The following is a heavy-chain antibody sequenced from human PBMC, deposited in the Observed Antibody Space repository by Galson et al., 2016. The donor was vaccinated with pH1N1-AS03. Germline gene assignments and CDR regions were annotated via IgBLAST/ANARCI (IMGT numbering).Heavy chain of an antibody. CDR1: GFTFSSHG. Sequence: SLRLSCAASGFTFSSHGMHWVRQTPGKGLEWVAVIWHDGSEKYYADSVKGRFTISRDNSKNTLYLQMNSLRAEDTAVCYCARDRHYYDYIWGTYRYDWYFDLWGRGTLVTISS. J-gene: IGHJ2*01. V-gene: IGHV3-33*01. CDR3: ARDRHYYDYIWGTYRYDWYFDL. CDR2: IWHDGSEK. D-gene: IGHD3-16*02.